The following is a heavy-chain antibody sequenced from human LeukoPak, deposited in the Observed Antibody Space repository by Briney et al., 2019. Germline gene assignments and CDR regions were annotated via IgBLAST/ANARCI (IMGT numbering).Heavy chain of an antibody. J-gene: IGHJ4*02. V-gene: IGHV3-23*01. Sequence: GGSLRLSCAASGFTFSSYAMSWVRQAPGKGLEWVSAISGSSGSTYYADSVKGRFTISRDNSKNTLYLQMNSLRAEDTAVYYCAKDGVYSSSWYDFDYWGQGTLVTVSS. D-gene: IGHD6-13*01. CDR2: ISGSSGST. CDR1: GFTFSSYA. CDR3: AKDGVYSSSWYDFDY.